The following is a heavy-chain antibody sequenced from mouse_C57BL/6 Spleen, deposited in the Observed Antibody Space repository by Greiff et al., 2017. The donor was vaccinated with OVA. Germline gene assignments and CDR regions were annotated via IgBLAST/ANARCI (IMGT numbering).Heavy chain of an antibody. CDR1: GFTFTDYY. Sequence: EVKLMESGGGLVQPGGSLSLSCAASGFTFTDYYMSWVRQPPGKALEWLGFIRNKANGYTTEYSASVKGRFTISRDNSQSILYLQMNALRAEDSATYYCAQLGRDFDYWGQGTTLTVSS. J-gene: IGHJ2*01. V-gene: IGHV7-3*01. CDR2: IRNKANGYTT. CDR3: AQLGRDFDY. D-gene: IGHD4-1*02.